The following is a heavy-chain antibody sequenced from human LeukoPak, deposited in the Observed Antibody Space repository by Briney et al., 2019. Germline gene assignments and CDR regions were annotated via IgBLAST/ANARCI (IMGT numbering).Heavy chain of an antibody. J-gene: IGHJ4*02. D-gene: IGHD1-7*01. CDR2: ISGSGGST. CDR3: AKVLVGTTCFEY. Sequence: GGSLRLSCAASGFTFSSYGMHWVRHAPGKGLEWVSAISGSGGSTYYADSVKGRFTMSRDNSKNTLYLQMSSLRAEDTAVYYCAKVLVGTTCFEYWGQGTLVTVSS. V-gene: IGHV3-23*01. CDR1: GFTFSSYG.